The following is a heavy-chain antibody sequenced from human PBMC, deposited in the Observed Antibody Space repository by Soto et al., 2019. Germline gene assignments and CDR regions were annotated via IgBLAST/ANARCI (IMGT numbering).Heavy chain of an antibody. CDR3: ARVVGGYYDFWSGLGAFDL. D-gene: IGHD3-3*01. J-gene: IGHJ3*01. CDR1: GGTFSSYA. CDR2: IIPIFGTA. Sequence: QVQLVQSGAEVKKPGSSVKVSCTASGGTFSSYAISWVRQAPGQGLEWMGGIIPIFGTANYAQKFQGRVTITADESTSTAYIELSSLRSEDTAVYYCARVVGGYYDFWSGLGAFDLWGQGTMVTVSS. V-gene: IGHV1-69*01.